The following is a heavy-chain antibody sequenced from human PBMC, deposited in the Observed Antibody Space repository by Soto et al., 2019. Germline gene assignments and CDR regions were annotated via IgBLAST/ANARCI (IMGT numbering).Heavy chain of an antibody. CDR2: INHSGST. J-gene: IGHJ3*02. D-gene: IGHD2-8*01. CDR3: ATRQWRGPTGYAFDI. V-gene: IGHV4-34*01. CDR1: GGSFSGYD. Sequence: SETLSLTCAVYGGSFSGYDWGWVRLPPGKGVEWMGEINHSGSTNYNQSLKSRVTISVDTSKNQFSLKLSSVTAADTAVYYCATRQWRGPTGYAFDIWGQGTMVTVSS.